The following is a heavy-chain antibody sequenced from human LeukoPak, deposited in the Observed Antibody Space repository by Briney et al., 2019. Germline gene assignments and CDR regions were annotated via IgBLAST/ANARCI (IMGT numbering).Heavy chain of an antibody. V-gene: IGHV1-2*02. Sequence: ASVKVSCKASGYTFTGYYMHWVRQAPGQGLEWMGWINPNSGGTNYAQKFQGRVTMTRDTSISTAYMELSRLRSDDTAVYYCARATRPFYCTNGVCYRYWGQGTLVTVSS. CDR3: ARATRPFYCTNGVCYRY. CDR2: INPNSGGT. D-gene: IGHD2-8*01. CDR1: GYTFTGYY. J-gene: IGHJ4*02.